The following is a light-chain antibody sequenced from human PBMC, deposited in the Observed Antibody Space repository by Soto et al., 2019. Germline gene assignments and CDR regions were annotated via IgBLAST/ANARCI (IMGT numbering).Light chain of an antibody. CDR1: QSLLYSNGYNY. CDR3: MQALQGHHT. V-gene: IGKV2-28*01. Sequence: DIVMTQSPLSLPVTPGEPASISCRSSQSLLYSNGYNYLDWYLQKPGQSPQLLIYLGSNRASGVPDRFRGSGSGTDVTLTISRVEAEDVGVYYCMQALQGHHTFGPGTKLEIK. CDR2: LGS. J-gene: IGKJ2*01.